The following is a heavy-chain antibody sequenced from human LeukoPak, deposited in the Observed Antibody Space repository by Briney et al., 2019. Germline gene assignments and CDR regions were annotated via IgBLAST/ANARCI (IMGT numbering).Heavy chain of an antibody. CDR3: AKHLATNYYFDY. V-gene: IGHV3-23*01. Sequence: GGSPRLSCAASGFTFSSYVMSWVRQAPGKGLYWVSSISTSGGSTSYADSVKGRFTISRDNSKNTLYLQMNSLRAEDTAVYYCAKHLATNYYFDYWGQGTLVTVSS. D-gene: IGHD5-12*01. CDR2: ISTSGGST. J-gene: IGHJ4*02. CDR1: GFTFSSYV.